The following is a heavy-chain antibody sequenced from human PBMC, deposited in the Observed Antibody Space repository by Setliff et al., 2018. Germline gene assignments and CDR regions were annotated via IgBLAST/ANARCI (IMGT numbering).Heavy chain of an antibody. J-gene: IGHJ4*02. V-gene: IGHV1-18*01. CDR2: ISVYSGNT. Sequence: ASVKVSCKASGYTFSHSGITWVRQAPGQGLEWMGWISVYSGNTNYAQKLQGRVTMTTDASTNTAYMELRGLTPDDTAVYYCSRLVRYCSRTTCQTASGAELWGQGTLVTVAS. CDR1: GYTFSHSG. D-gene: IGHD2-2*01. CDR3: SRLVRYCSRTTCQTASGAEL.